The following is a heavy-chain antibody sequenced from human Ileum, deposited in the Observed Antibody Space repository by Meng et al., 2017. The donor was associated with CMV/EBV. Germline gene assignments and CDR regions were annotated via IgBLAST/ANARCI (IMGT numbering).Heavy chain of an antibody. CDR1: GFTFSSYW. D-gene: IGHD2-2*01. CDR2: IKQDGSDT. CDR3: ARGFWDIVIIPASTSTWDY. J-gene: IGHJ4*02. V-gene: IGHV3-7*01. Sequence: GESLKISCATSGFTFSSYWMSWVRQAPGKGLEWVANIKQDGSDTYYVDSVKGRFTISRDSAKNSLYLLMNSLRAEDTAVYYCARGFWDIVIIPASTSTWDYWGQGKGVTGCS.